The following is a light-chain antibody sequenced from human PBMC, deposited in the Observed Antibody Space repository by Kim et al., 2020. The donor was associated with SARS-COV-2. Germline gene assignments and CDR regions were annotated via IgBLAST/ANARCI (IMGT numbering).Light chain of an antibody. CDR2: YIP. CDR3: QQHHTYPLT. V-gene: IGKV1-5*03. Sequence: DSVGDRVHITRRASQSNSSWLAWYQQKPGKAPKLLIYYIPTLDSGVQSRFRGRGFGTEFTLTICSLQRDDFATYYCQQHHTYPLTFGQGTKLEI. J-gene: IGKJ2*01. CDR1: QSNSSW.